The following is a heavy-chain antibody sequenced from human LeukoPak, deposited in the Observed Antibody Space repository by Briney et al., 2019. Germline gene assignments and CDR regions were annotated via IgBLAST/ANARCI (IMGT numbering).Heavy chain of an antibody. V-gene: IGHV5-51*01. CDR3: ASPSSGYVSQYYFDY. CDR2: IYPGDSDT. J-gene: IGHJ4*02. Sequence: RGESLKISCKGSGYSFTSYWIGWVRQMPGKGLEWMGIIYPGDSDTRYSPSFQGQVTISADKSISTAYLQWSSLKASDTAMYYCASPSSGYVSQYYFDYWGKETLVTVSS. D-gene: IGHD5-12*01. CDR1: GYSFTSYW.